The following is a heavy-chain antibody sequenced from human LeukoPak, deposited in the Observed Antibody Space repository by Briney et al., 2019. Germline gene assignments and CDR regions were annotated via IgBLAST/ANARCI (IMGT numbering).Heavy chain of an antibody. CDR2: IPYDGSNK. CDR3: VREASGGTKGVSGTFDI. V-gene: IGHV3-30*04. CDR1: GFTFSAYA. D-gene: IGHD6-13*01. J-gene: IGHJ3*02. Sequence: PGGSLRLSCAASGFTFSAYAMHWVRQAPGKGLEWVAVIPYDGSNKYYADSVKGRFTISRENSKNRLYLQMNSLRAEDTAVYHCVREASGGTKGVSGTFDIWGQGTLVTVSS.